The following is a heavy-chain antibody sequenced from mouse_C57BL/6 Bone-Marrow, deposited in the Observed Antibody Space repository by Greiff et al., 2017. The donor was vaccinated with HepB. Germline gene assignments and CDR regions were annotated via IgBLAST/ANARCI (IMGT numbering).Heavy chain of an antibody. J-gene: IGHJ1*03. V-gene: IGHV1-64*01. Sequence: VQLQQPGAELVKPGASVKLSCKASGYTFTSYWMHWVKQRPGQGLEWIGMIHPNSGSTNYNEKFKSKATLTVDKSSSTAYMQLSSLTSEDSAVYYCARIPYYYGSSPWYFDVWGTGTTVTVSS. D-gene: IGHD1-1*01. CDR3: ARIPYYYGSSPWYFDV. CDR2: IHPNSGST. CDR1: GYTFTSYW.